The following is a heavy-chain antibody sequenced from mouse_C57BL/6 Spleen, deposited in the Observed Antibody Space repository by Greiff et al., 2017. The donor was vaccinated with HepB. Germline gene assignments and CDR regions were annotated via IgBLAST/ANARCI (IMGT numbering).Heavy chain of an antibody. Sequence: EVQLQQSGPELVKPGASVKISCKASGYTFTDYYMNWVKQSHGKSLEWIGDINPNNGGTSYNQKFKGKATLTVDKSSSTAYMELRSLTSEDSAVYYCARALGSSYKGYAMDYWGQRTSVTVSS. CDR3: ARALGSSYKGYAMDY. V-gene: IGHV1-26*01. CDR1: GYTFTDYY. CDR2: INPNNGGT. J-gene: IGHJ4*01. D-gene: IGHD1-1*01.